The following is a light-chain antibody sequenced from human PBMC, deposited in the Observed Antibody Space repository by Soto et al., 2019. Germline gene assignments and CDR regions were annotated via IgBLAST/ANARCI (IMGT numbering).Light chain of an antibody. J-gene: IGLJ2*01. Sequence: SALTQPASVSGSPGQSITISCTGISSDVGSYNLVSWYQQHPGKAPKVMIYEGSKRPSGVSNRFSGSRPGNTASLTISGLQAEDEAHYYCSSYAGSSTHVVFGGGTQLTVL. CDR2: EGS. CDR3: SSYAGSSTHVV. V-gene: IGLV2-23*01. CDR1: SSDVGSYNL.